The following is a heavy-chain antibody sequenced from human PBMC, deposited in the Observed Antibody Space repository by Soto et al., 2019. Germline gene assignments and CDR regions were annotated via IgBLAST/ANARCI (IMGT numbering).Heavy chain of an antibody. D-gene: IGHD5-18*01. CDR2: IIPILGIA. CDR3: ARAVDTAMVMGYYGMDV. V-gene: IGHV1-69*02. Sequence: QVQLVQSGAEVKKPGSSVKVSCKASGGTFSSYTISWVRQAPGQGLEWMGRIIPILGIANYAQKFQGRVTITADKSTSTAYMELSSMRSEDTAVYYCARAVDTAMVMGYYGMDVRGQGTTVTASS. J-gene: IGHJ6*02. CDR1: GGTFSSYT.